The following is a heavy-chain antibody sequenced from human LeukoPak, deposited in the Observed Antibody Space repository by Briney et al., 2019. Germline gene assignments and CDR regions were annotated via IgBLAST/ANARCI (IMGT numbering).Heavy chain of an antibody. J-gene: IGHJ4*02. Sequence: GGSLRLSCAASGFIFSTYSMNWVRQAPGKGLEWVSYISSSGSTIYYADSVKGRFTISRDNAKYSLYLQMNSLRAEDTAVYYCARGGFGSWTFDSWGQGTLVTVSS. D-gene: IGHD1-26*01. CDR1: GFIFSTYS. CDR2: ISSSGSTI. V-gene: IGHV3-48*04. CDR3: ARGGFGSWTFDS.